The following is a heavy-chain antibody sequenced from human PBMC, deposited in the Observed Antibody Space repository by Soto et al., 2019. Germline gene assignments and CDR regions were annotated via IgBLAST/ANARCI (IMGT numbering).Heavy chain of an antibody. V-gene: IGHV4-39*01. Sequence: QLQLQEPVPGLVKPSETLSLNCTVSGRSISDSYYYWGWIIQPPGKGLECIGNIYYDGNTYYNSSLPSRRTICRETSKNRFSLLVTIVTDAYAAVYYCASFVCRNNWYFDLWGPGTLVPVSS. CDR2: IYYDGNT. CDR1: GRSISDSYYY. D-gene: IGHD3-9*01. J-gene: IGHJ2*01. CDR3: ASFVCRNNWYFDL.